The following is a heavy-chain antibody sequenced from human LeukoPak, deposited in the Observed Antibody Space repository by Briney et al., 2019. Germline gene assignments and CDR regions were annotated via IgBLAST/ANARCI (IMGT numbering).Heavy chain of an antibody. D-gene: IGHD5-18*01. Sequence: GGSLRLSCAASGFTFSNYLMNWVRQAPGKGLEWVSYISSSSSTLYYADSVKGRFTISRDNTKNALYLQMNSLTAEDTAVYYCARDFYSRQFDYWGQGALVTVSS. V-gene: IGHV3-48*04. CDR3: ARDFYSRQFDY. J-gene: IGHJ4*02. CDR2: ISSSSSTL. CDR1: GFTFSNYL.